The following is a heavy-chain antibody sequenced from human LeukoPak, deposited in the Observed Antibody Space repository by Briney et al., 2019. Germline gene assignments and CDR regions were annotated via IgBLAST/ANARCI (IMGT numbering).Heavy chain of an antibody. J-gene: IGHJ4*02. V-gene: IGHV4-59*01. CDR2: IYHSGST. D-gene: IGHD2-15*01. CDR3: ARNAGDGSHYPYFDY. Sequence: PSETLSLTCTVSGGSISNYYGSWIRQPPGKELEWIGYIYHSGSTNYNPSLKSRVTISQDTSKNQFSLKLSSVTAADTAVYYCARNAGDGSHYPYFDYWGQGTLVTVSS. CDR1: GGSISNYY.